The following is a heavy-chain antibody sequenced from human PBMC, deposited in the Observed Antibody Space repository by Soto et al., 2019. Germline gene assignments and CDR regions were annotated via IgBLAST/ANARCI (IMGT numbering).Heavy chain of an antibody. D-gene: IGHD1-26*01. J-gene: IGHJ4*02. CDR2: TRGGGSST. V-gene: IGHV3-23*01. Sequence: PGGSLRLSCAASGFTFSSYPMSWVRQAPGKGLEWVSATRGGGSSTYYADSVKGRFTISRYNSKHALYLQMHSLRAEDTAVYYCAKAGSGYYFDYWGQGTVVTVSS. CDR1: GFTFSSYP. CDR3: AKAGSGYYFDY.